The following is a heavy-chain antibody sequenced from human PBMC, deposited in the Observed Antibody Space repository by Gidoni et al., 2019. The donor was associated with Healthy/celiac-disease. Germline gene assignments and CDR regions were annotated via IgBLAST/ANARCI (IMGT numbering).Heavy chain of an antibody. Sequence: EVQLVESGGGLVQPGGSLRLSCAASGFTFSSYDMHWVRQATGKGLELVSAIGTAGATYYPGSVKGRFTISRENAKNSLYLQMTSLRAEDTAVYYCARGGLKTWDNWFDPWGQGTLVTVSS. J-gene: IGHJ5*02. CDR2: IGTAGAT. CDR1: GFTFSSYD. CDR3: ARGGLKTWDNWFDP. D-gene: IGHD3-22*01. V-gene: IGHV3-13*01.